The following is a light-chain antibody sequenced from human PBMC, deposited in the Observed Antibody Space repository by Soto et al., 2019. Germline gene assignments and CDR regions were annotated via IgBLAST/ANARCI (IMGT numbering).Light chain of an antibody. CDR1: QGINKF. Sequence: DIQLTQSPSSLSASVGDRVTITCRASQGINKFLAWYQQRPGKAPQLLVYGASTLQSGVPSSFSGSGSGTDFTLTISSLQTEDFATYYCQQHTNFRFTFGQGTKLDSK. V-gene: IGKV1-9*01. J-gene: IGKJ2*01. CDR3: QQHTNFRFT. CDR2: GAS.